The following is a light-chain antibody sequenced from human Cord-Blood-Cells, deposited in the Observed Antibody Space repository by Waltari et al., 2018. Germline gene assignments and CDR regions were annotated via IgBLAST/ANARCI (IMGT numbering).Light chain of an antibody. CDR2: DVS. V-gene: IGLV2-14*01. Sequence: QSALTQPASVSGSPGQSITISCTGTSSDVGGYNYVSWYQQHPGKAPKLIIYDVSTRPSGVSNLFSGSKSGNTASLTSSVLQAEDETDYYCSSYTSSSTYVFGTGTKVTVL. J-gene: IGLJ1*01. CDR3: SSYTSSSTYV. CDR1: SSDVGGYNY.